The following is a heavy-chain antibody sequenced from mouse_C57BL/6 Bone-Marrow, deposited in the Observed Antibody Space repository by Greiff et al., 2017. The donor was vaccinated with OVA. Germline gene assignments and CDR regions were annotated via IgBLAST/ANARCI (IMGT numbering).Heavy chain of an antibody. CDR3: ARHNYYYGSPRPDY. J-gene: IGHJ2*01. D-gene: IGHD1-1*01. CDR2: ISSGGSYT. CDR1: GFTFSSYG. V-gene: IGHV5-6*01. Sequence: EVMLVESGGDLVKPGGSLKLSCAASGFTFSSYGMSWVRQTPDKRLEWVATISSGGSYTYYPDSVKGRFTISRDNAKNTLYLQMSSLKSEDTAMYYCARHNYYYGSPRPDYWGQGTTLTVSS.